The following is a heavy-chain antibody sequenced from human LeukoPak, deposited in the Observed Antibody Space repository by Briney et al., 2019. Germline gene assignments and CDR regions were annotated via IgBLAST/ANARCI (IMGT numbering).Heavy chain of an antibody. CDR2: IYYSGST. V-gene: IGHV4-59*08. Sequence: PSETLSLTCTVSGGSISSYYWSWLRQPPGKGLEWVGYIYYSGSTNYNPSLKSRVTISVDTSKNQFSLKLSSVTAADTAVYYCARHRPPRGWLVFDYWGQGTLVTVSS. CDR1: GGSISSYY. CDR3: ARHRPPRGWLVFDY. D-gene: IGHD6-19*01. J-gene: IGHJ4*02.